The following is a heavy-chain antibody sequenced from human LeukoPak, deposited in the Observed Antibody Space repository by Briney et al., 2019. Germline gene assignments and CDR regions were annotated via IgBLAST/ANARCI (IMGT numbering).Heavy chain of an antibody. CDR3: ARDSTSGPFYYFDY. V-gene: IGHV4-61*02. Sequence: SETLSLTCTVSGGSISSGSYYWSWIRQPAGKGLEWIGRIYTSGSTNYNPSLKSRVTMSVDTSKNQFSLKLSSVTAADTAVYYCARDSTSGPFYYFDYWGQGTLVTVSS. D-gene: IGHD2-2*01. CDR1: GGSISSGSYY. J-gene: IGHJ4*02. CDR2: IYTSGST.